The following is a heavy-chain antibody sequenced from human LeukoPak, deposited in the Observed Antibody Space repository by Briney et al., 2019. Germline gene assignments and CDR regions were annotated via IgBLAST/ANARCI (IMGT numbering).Heavy chain of an antibody. Sequence: PGGSLRLSCTASRFIFSTYSMNWVRQAPGKGLEWVSSISITGSYIYYADSVRGRFTISRDNAKNSLFLQMNSLRAEDTAVYYCARTTYYYESSSYVSGWFDPWGQGTLVTVSS. CDR3: ARTTYYYESSSYVSGWFDP. CDR1: RFIFSTYS. CDR2: ISITGSYI. V-gene: IGHV3-21*01. J-gene: IGHJ5*02. D-gene: IGHD3-22*01.